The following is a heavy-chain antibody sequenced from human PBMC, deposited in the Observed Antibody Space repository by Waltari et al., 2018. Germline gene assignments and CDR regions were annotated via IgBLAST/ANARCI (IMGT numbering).Heavy chain of an antibody. CDR1: GGSISSGSYY. CDR2: IYTSGST. D-gene: IGHD4-17*01. CDR3: AREDYGGYYGMDV. Sequence: QVQLQESGPGLVKPSQTLSLTCTVSGGSISSGSYYWSWIRQPAGKGLEWIGRIYTSGSTNYNPSLKSRVTISVDTSKNQFSLKLSSVTAADTAVYYCAREDYGGYYGMDVWGQGTTVTVSS. J-gene: IGHJ6*02. V-gene: IGHV4-61*02.